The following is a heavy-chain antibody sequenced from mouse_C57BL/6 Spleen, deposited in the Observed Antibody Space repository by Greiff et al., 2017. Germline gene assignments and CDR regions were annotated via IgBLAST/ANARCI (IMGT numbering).Heavy chain of an antibody. V-gene: IGHV1-15*01. Sequence: QVQLQQSGAELVRPGASVTLSCKASGYTFTDYEMHWVKQTPVHGLEWIGAIDPETGGTAYNQKFKGKAILTADKSSSTAYMELRSLTSEDSAVYYCTGSYSYGSSYWYFDVWGTGTTVTVAS. J-gene: IGHJ1*03. D-gene: IGHD1-1*01. CDR3: TGSYSYGSSYWYFDV. CDR1: GYTFTDYE. CDR2: IDPETGGT.